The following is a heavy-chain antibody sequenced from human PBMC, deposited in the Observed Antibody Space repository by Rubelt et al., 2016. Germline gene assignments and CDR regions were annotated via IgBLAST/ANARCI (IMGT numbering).Heavy chain of an antibody. V-gene: IGHV3-30*01. Sequence: FTISRDNSKNTLYLQMNSLRAEDTAVYYCARSGTARYSYYGMDVWGQGTTVTVSS. J-gene: IGHJ6*02. D-gene: IGHD3-10*01. CDR3: ARSGTARYSYYGMDV.